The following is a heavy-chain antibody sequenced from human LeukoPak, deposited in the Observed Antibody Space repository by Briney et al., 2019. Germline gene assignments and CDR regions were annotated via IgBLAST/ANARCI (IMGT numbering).Heavy chain of an antibody. CDR3: ARDSGAVEDTGVGFDY. J-gene: IGHJ4*02. CDR2: IYTSGST. D-gene: IGHD2-8*02. Sequence: PSQTLSLTRTVSGGSISSGDYYWNWIRQPAGKGLEWIGRIYTSGSTNYNPSLKSRVTISVDTSKNQFSLRLSSVTAADTAVYYCARDSGAVEDTGVGFDYWGQGTLVTVSS. CDR1: GGSISSGDYY. V-gene: IGHV4-61*02.